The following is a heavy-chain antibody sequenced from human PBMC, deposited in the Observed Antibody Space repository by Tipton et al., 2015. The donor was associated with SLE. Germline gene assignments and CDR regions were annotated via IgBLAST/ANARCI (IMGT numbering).Heavy chain of an antibody. CDR3: ARDRGDFYYYYGMDV. J-gene: IGHJ6*02. Sequence: GSLRLSCTASGFTFDRSGMSWVRQAPGKGLAWVSSISSSSSYIYYADSVKGRFTISRDNAKNSLYLQMNSLRAEDTAVYYCARDRGDFYYYYGMDVWGQGTTVTVSS. D-gene: IGHD3-16*01. CDR2: ISSSSSYI. V-gene: IGHV3-21*01. CDR1: GFTFDRSG.